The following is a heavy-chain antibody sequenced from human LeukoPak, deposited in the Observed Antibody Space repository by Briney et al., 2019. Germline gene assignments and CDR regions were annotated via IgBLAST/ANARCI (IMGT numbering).Heavy chain of an antibody. J-gene: IGHJ4*02. Sequence: GGSLRLSCAASGFTVSNNYMSWVRQAPGKGLEWVSVIYSGGSTYYADSVKGRFTISRDNSKNTLYLQMNSLRAEDTAVYYCARTPPPVTTGGGGDYWGQGTLVTVSS. CDR3: ARTPPPVTTGGGGDY. CDR2: IYSGGST. CDR1: GFTVSNNY. D-gene: IGHD4-17*01. V-gene: IGHV3-53*01.